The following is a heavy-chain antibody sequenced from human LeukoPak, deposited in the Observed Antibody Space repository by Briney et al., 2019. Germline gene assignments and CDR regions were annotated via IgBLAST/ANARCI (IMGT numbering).Heavy chain of an antibody. V-gene: IGHV3-21*01. CDR2: ISSSSNYI. Sequence: TGGSLRLSCAVSAFTFIAYSMKWVRQAPGKGLEWVSSISSSSNYIYYADSVKGRFTISIDNAKNSLYLQMNSLRAEDTAVYYCARCRQLTAQDMDTLMVVLTGLFDPWGQGTLVTVSS. D-gene: IGHD3-22*01. J-gene: IGHJ5*02. CDR1: AFTFIAYS. CDR3: ARCRQLTAQDMDTLMVVLTGLFDP.